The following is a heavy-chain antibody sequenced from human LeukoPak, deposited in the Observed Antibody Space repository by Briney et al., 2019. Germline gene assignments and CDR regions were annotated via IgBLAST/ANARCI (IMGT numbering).Heavy chain of an antibody. CDR2: IYPDDSDA. D-gene: IGHD2-15*01. J-gene: IGHJ4*02. V-gene: IGHV5-51*01. CDR1: GYTFTDYW. CDR3: ARLHCSGDSCYLDY. Sequence: GESLKISCKGPGYTFTDYWIGWVRQMPGKGLEWMGIIYPDDSDARYSPSFRGQVTISADKSISTAYLQWSSLEASDTAMYYCARLHCSGDSCYLDYWGQGTLVTVPS.